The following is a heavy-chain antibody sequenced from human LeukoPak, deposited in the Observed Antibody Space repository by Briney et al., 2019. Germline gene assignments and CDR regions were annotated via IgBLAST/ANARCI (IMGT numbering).Heavy chain of an antibody. CDR1: GFSFSSYA. Sequence: GGSLKLSCAASGFSFSSYAMSWVRQAPGKGLEWLSSISGSGDNTYYAESVKGRFTISRDNSKNTLFLQMNSLRAEDTAVFYCAKRSGYTTGWFFDFWGQGTLVTVSS. CDR3: AKRSGYTTGWFFDF. V-gene: IGHV3-23*01. CDR2: ISGSGDNT. J-gene: IGHJ4*02. D-gene: IGHD6-19*01.